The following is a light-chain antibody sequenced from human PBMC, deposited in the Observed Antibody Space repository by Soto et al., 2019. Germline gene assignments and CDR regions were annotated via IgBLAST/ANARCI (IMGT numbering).Light chain of an antibody. CDR2: DVS. J-gene: IGLJ2*01. CDR3: SSYSTSSTLVL. V-gene: IGLV2-14*03. Sequence: QSVLTQPASVSGSPGQTVIISCTGTSSDIGGSNSVSWYQQHPGRAPKLILFDVSTRPSKIPDRFSGSKSDNTASLTISGLQADDEADYYCSSYSTSSTLVLFGGGTKLTVL. CDR1: SSDIGGSNS.